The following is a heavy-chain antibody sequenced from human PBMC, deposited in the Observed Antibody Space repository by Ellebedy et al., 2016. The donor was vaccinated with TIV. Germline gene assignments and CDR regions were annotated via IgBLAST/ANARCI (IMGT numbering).Heavy chain of an antibody. CDR3: ARGSVAGADGWFDP. CDR2: ISSRGTTQ. J-gene: IGHJ5*02. Sequence: GGSLRLSCAASGFNFSDYWMHWVRQAPGKGLEWDSYISSRGTTQYYADSVRGRFTISRDSGSNSLYLQMDSLRVEDTAVYYCARGSVAGADGWFDPWGQGTLVTVSS. D-gene: IGHD6-13*01. CDR1: GFNFSDYW. V-gene: IGHV3-11*04.